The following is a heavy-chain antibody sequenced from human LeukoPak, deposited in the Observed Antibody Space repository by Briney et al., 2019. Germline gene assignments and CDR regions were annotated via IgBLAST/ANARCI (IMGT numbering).Heavy chain of an antibody. D-gene: IGHD2-15*01. CDR2: IFNSGTT. CDR1: GYFITSGYY. J-gene: IGHJ4*02. CDR3: ATLVAATLDY. V-gene: IGHV4-38-2*02. Sequence: SETLSLTCTVSGYFITSGYYWGWIRQPPGRGLEWIGTIFNSGTTYYNPSLKSRVTISLDTSKNQFSARLTSVTAADTAVYYCATLVAATLDYWGQGTLVTVSS.